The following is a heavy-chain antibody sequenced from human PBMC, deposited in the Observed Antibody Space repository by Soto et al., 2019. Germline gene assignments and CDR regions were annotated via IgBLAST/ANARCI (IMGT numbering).Heavy chain of an antibody. J-gene: IGHJ4*02. Sequence: PSETLSLTCTVSGGSVTGFYWSWIRQPPGKGLEWIGSVYYRGRSYSKSSVKSRVTISVDTSKNQFSLNLNSVTASDTAVYYCVSQRTSVLTQAYFDYWGPGALVTVSS. V-gene: IGHV4-59*04. D-gene: IGHD2-8*01. CDR3: VSQRTSVLTQAYFDY. CDR2: VYYRGRS. CDR1: GGSVTGFY.